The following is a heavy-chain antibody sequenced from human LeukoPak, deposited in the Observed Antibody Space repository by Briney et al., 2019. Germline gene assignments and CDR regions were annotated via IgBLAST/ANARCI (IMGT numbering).Heavy chain of an antibody. Sequence: SQTLSLTCTVSGDSVSSGDYYWSWIRQSPDKGLEWIGYIYYSGSTYYTPSLENRFTMSIDTSKNQFSLMLSSVTAADTAVYYCARSDLGPFGSTVTSTLHFAYWGQGTLVTVSS. J-gene: IGHJ4*02. V-gene: IGHV4-30-4*01. CDR1: GDSVSSGDYY. CDR2: IYYSGST. CDR3: ARSDLGPFGSTVTSTLHFAY. D-gene: IGHD4-17*01.